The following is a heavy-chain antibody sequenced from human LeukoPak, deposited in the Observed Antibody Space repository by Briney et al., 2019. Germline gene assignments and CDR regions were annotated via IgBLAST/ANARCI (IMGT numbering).Heavy chain of an antibody. V-gene: IGHV3-21*01. Sequence: PGGSLRLSCAASGFTFSSYSMNWVRQAPGKGLEWVSSISSSSSYIYYADSVKGRFTISRDNAKNSLYLQMNSLRAEDTAVYYCARAVGDGYREAGWFDPWGQGTLVTVSS. CDR1: GFTFSSYS. J-gene: IGHJ5*02. CDR2: ISSSSSYI. CDR3: ARAVGDGYREAGWFDP. D-gene: IGHD5-24*01.